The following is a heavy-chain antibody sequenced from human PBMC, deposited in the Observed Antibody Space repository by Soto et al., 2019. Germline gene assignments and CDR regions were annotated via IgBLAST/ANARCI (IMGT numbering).Heavy chain of an antibody. CDR3: AHRRGGYNCDDGYFDY. Sequence: QITLKESGPTLVKPTQTLTLTCSFSGFSISTSGVGVGWLRQPPGKALEWLAFAYWDNDNRYNPSLKSRLTVAKDAFKSLVVLLMTNMDPVDTATYYCAHRRGGYNCDDGYFDYCGQGTLVTVSA. CDR2: AYWDNDN. J-gene: IGHJ4*02. CDR1: GFSISTSGVG. D-gene: IGHD1-20*01. V-gene: IGHV2-5*02.